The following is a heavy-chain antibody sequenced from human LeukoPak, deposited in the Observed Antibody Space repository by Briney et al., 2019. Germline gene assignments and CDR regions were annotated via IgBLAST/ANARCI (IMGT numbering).Heavy chain of an antibody. CDR3: ATDRGWRTSGYYLYYFEY. D-gene: IGHD3-3*01. Sequence: GGSLRLSCAASGFIFTNYFMSWVRQAPGKGLEWVASIKHDGSEKYYVDSVRGRFTISRDNNMNSLYLQMSSLRDEDTDVYYCATDRGWRTSGYYLYYFEYWGQGTLVSYSS. V-gene: IGHV3-7*01. J-gene: IGHJ4*02. CDR2: IKHDGSEK. CDR1: GFIFTNYF.